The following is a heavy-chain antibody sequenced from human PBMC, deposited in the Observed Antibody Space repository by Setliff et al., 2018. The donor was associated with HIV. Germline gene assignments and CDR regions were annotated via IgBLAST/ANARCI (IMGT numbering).Heavy chain of an antibody. CDR2: VNHNGNI. J-gene: IGHJ4*02. CDR3: AISIVGVTSEMY. V-gene: IGHV4-34*01. D-gene: IGHD2-21*02. Sequence: SETLSLTCTLNGVPLSDYYWNWIRQSPGKGLEWIVEVNHNGNINYNPSLKSRVTVSVDTSKTQYSLEMISVTAADTAMYYCAISIVGVTSEMYWAQGTLVTVSS. CDR1: GVPLSDYY.